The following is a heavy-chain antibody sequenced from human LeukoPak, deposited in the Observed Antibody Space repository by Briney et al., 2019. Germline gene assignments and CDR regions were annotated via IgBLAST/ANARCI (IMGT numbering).Heavy chain of an antibody. D-gene: IGHD6-13*01. CDR1: GFTFSSYS. Sequence: GGSLRLSCAASGFTFSSYSMNWVRQAPGKGLEWVSSISSSSSYIYYADPVKGRFTISRDNAKNSLYLQMNSLRAEDTAVYYCARDPLIAAAGRGFFDYWGQGTLVTVSS. CDR3: ARDPLIAAAGRGFFDY. CDR2: ISSSSSYI. V-gene: IGHV3-21*01. J-gene: IGHJ4*02.